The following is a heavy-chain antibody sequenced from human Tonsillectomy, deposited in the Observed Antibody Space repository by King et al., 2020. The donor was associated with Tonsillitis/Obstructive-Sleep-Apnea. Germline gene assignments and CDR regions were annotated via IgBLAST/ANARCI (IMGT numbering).Heavy chain of an antibody. CDR3: ARDWIFDY. CDR2: IYYSGST. V-gene: IGHV4-61*01. D-gene: IGHD2-2*03. Sequence: QLQESGPGLVKPSETLSLTCTVSGGSVSSGSYYWSWIRQPPGKGLEWIGYIYYSGSTNYNPSRKSRVTISVDTSKNQFSLKLSSVTAADTAVYYCARDWIFDYWGQGTLVTVSS. J-gene: IGHJ4*02. CDR1: GGSVSSGSYY.